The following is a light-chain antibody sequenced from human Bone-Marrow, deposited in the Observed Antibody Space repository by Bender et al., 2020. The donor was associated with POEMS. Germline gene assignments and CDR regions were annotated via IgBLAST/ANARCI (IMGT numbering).Light chain of an antibody. J-gene: IGLJ3*02. CDR3: ISFTFSSTWV. Sequence: QSALTQPASVSGSPGQSITISCTGTSSDVGGYDYVSWYQQHPGKAPKLMIYDVSNRPSGVSDRFSGSKSGNTASLTISGLQAEDEADYYCISFTFSSTWVFGGGTKLTVL. V-gene: IGLV2-14*03. CDR1: SSDVGGYDY. CDR2: DVS.